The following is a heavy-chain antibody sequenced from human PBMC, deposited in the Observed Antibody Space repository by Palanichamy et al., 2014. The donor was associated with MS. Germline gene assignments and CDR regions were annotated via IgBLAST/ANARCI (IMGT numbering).Heavy chain of an antibody. CDR1: GYTFTSYY. Sequence: QVQLVQSGAEVKKPGASVKVSCKASGYTFTSYYMHWVRQAPGQGLEWMGIINPSGGSTSYAQKFQGRVTMTRDTSTSTVYMELSSLRSEDTAVYYCARVGSRRNRITIFGVVTTGAFDIWGQGTMVTVSS. D-gene: IGHD3-3*01. J-gene: IGHJ3*02. CDR2: INPSGGST. CDR3: ARVGSRRNRITIFGVVTTGAFDI. V-gene: IGHV1-46*03.